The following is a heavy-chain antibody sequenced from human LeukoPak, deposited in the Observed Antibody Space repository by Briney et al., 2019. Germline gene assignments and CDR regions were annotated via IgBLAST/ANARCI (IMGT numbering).Heavy chain of an antibody. CDR3: AREEAVAGRGFDP. CDR1: GGSISSYY. V-gene: IGHV4-59*01. Sequence: SETLSLTCTVSGGSISSYYWSWIRQPPGKGLEWIGYIYYSGSTNYNPSLKGRVTISVDTSKNQFSLKLSSVTAADTAVYYCAREEAVAGRGFDPWGQGTLVTVSS. D-gene: IGHD6-19*01. CDR2: IYYSGST. J-gene: IGHJ5*02.